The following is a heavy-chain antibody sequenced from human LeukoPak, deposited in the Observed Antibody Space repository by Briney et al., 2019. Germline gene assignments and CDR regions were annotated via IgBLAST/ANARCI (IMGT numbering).Heavy chain of an antibody. CDR3: ARGAYSGSLVDFWGQGTLVTVSSGESSQPLSSLVDY. D-gene: IGHD1-26*01. J-gene: IGHJ4*02. Sequence: GGSLRLSCAASGFTFSSYSMNWVRQAPGKGLEWVSSISSSSSYIYYADSVKGRFTISRDNAKNSLYLQMNSLRVEDTAVYYCARGAYSGSLVDFWGQGTLVTVSSGESSQPLSSLVDYWGQGTLVTVSS. V-gene: IGHV3-21*01. CDR1: GFTFSSYS. CDR2: ISSSSSYI.